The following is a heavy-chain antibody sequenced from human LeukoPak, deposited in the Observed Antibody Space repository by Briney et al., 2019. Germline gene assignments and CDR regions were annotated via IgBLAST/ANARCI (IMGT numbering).Heavy chain of an antibody. V-gene: IGHV1-2*02. CDR3: TFDEWGLPGY. CDR2: INPKSEAK. D-gene: IGHD3-22*01. Sequence: TSVKDSCMTSRYTFTDYYIHWVRQPPGQGLEWMGWINPKSEAKDIAQKFQGRITLTRDTYITTAHMEMNRLTYDDTAVYFCTFDEWGLPGYGGRGTRVTVAT. J-gene: IGHJ4*02. CDR1: RYTFTDYY.